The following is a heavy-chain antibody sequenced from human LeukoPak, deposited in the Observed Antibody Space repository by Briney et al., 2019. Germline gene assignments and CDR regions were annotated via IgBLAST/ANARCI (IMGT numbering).Heavy chain of an antibody. CDR1: GYTFTGYC. D-gene: IGHD1-20*01. Sequence: ASVKVSCKASGYTFTGYCMHWVRQAPGQGLEWMGWINPNSGGTSYAQKFQGRVTMTRDTSTSTVYMELSSLRSEDTAVYYCARGSNCLDYWGQGTLVTVSS. CDR2: INPNSGGT. CDR3: ARGSNCLDY. V-gene: IGHV1-2*02. J-gene: IGHJ4*02.